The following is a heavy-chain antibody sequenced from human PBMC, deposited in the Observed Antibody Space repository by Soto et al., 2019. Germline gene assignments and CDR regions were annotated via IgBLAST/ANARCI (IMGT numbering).Heavy chain of an antibody. V-gene: IGHV3-74*01. CDR2: INSDGSST. J-gene: IGHJ3*02. D-gene: IGHD6-13*01. CDR1: GFTFSSYW. CDR3: ASVTIAAAGIAFDI. Sequence: GGSLRLSCAASGFTFSSYWMHWVRQAPGKGLVWVSRINSDGSSTSYADSVKGRFTISRDNAKNTLYLQMNSLRAEDTAVYYCASVTIAAAGIAFDIWGQGTMFTVSS.